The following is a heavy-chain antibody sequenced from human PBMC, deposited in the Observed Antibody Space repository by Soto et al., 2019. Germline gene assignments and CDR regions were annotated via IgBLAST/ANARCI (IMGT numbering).Heavy chain of an antibody. CDR2: MLYSGLT. Sequence: SETLSLTCSVSGYSVSSSDYYWAWIRQPQGKGLEWIGSMLYSGLTYYNPSLKSRVTLSVDTSTNQFSVRLNSVTASDTAVYYCAPLSVSLSGPYGIHVWGQGTTVTVSS. CDR3: APLSVSLSGPYGIHV. D-gene: IGHD2-15*01. J-gene: IGHJ6*02. V-gene: IGHV4-39*01. CDR1: GYSVSSSDYY.